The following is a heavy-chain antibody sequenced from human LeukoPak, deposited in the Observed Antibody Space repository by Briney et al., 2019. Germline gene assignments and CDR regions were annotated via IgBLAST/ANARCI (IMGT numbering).Heavy chain of an antibody. J-gene: IGHJ1*01. V-gene: IGHV4-59*08. CDR3: ARGVSYYDSSGYYNEYFQH. Sequence: SETLSLTCTVSGVSMSSYYWSWIRQPPGKGLEWIGYIYYSGSTNYNPSLKSRVTISVDTSKNQFSLKLSSVTAADTAVYYCARGVSYYDSSGYYNEYFQHWGQGTLVTVSS. CDR2: IYYSGST. D-gene: IGHD3-22*01. CDR1: GVSMSSYY.